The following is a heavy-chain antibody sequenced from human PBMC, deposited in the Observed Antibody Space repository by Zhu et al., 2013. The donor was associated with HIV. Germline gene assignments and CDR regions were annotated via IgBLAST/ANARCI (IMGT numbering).Heavy chain of an antibody. Sequence: QVQLVQSGAGVKKPGSSVKVSCKASGGTFSSYAISWVRQAPGQGLEWMGGIIPIFGTANYAQKFQGRVTIIADESTSIAYMELSSLRSEDTAVYYCARAQYHYDSSGYYNGFDYWGQGTLVTVSS. D-gene: IGHD3-22*01. J-gene: IGHJ4*02. CDR2: IIPIFGTA. CDR1: GGTFSSYA. CDR3: ARAQYHYDSSGYYNGFDY. V-gene: IGHV1-69*01.